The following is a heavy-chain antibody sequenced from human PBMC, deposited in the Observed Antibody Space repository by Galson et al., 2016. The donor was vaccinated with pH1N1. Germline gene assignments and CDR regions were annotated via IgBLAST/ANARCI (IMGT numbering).Heavy chain of an antibody. J-gene: IGHJ5*02. CDR2: INPKRGGT. Sequence: SVKVSCKASEYTFTDFYIHWVRQAPGQGLEWMGWINPKRGGTYSGQKIQGRVTKTRDTSIRKAYLEVRGLRSDATAVYYSAGVPRGCTDGECGFWRFDPWGQGTQVIVSS. CDR3: AGVPRGCTDGECGFWRFDP. D-gene: IGHD2-8*01. CDR1: EYTFTDFY. V-gene: IGHV1-2*02.